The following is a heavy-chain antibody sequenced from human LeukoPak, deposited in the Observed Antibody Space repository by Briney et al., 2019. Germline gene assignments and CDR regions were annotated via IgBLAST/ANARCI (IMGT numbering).Heavy chain of an antibody. V-gene: IGHV3-23*01. CDR2: ISTTGGTT. CDR3: ARDATTEPGTVYMDV. J-gene: IGHJ6*03. D-gene: IGHD6-13*01. CDR1: GLTFSSYG. Sequence: PGGSLRLSCAASGLTFSSYGMSWVRQAPGRGLEWVSAISTTGGTTYYADSVRGRFTISRDNAKNSLYLQMNSLRAEDTAPYFCARDATTEPGTVYMDVWGKGTTVTVSS.